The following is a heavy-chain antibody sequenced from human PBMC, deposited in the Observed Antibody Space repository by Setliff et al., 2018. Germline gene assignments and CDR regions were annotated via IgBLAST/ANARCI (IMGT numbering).Heavy chain of an antibody. D-gene: IGHD2-2*01. J-gene: IGHJ4*02. Sequence: GGSLRLSCAASEFTFSSSSMTWVRQAPGKGLEWVSAINSGGSSTYYADSVKGRFTISRDNSKNTLYLQMNSLRAEDTAIYSCAKFSSVPGSRFFDYWGQGALVTVSS. CDR1: EFTFSSSS. V-gene: IGHV3-23*01. CDR2: INSGGSST. CDR3: AKFSSVPGSRFFDY.